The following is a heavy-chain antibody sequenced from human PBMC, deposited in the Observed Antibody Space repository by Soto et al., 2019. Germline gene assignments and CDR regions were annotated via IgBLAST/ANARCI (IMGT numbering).Heavy chain of an antibody. V-gene: IGHV4-39*07. CDR2: IYYSGST. CDR3: ARGDPLLWFGEKVYYGMDV. D-gene: IGHD3-10*01. Sequence: SETLSLTCTVYGGSISSSSYYWGWIRQPPGKGLEWIGSIYYSGSTNYNPSLKSRVTISVDTSKNQFSLKLSSVTAADTAVYYCARGDPLLWFGEKVYYGMDVWGQGTTVTVSS. J-gene: IGHJ6*02. CDR1: GGSISSSSYY.